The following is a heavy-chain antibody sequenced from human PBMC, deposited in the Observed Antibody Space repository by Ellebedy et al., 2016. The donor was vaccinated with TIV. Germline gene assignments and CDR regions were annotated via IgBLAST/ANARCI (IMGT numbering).Heavy chain of an antibody. D-gene: IGHD6-13*01. V-gene: IGHV3-23*01. Sequence: GESLKISXAASGFTFSSYAMSWVRQAPGKGLEWVSAISGSGGSTYYADSVKGRFTISRDNSKNTLYLQMNSLRAEDTAVYYCARGYSSSWYEFGYYYYGMDVWGQGTTVTVSS. CDR2: ISGSGGST. J-gene: IGHJ6*02. CDR3: ARGYSSSWYEFGYYYYGMDV. CDR1: GFTFSSYA.